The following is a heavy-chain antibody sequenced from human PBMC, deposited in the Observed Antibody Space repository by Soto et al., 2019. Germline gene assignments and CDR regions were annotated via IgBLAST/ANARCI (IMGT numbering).Heavy chain of an antibody. V-gene: IGHV1-58*01. CDR2: IVVGSGNT. CDR1: GFTFTSSA. J-gene: IGHJ6*02. CDR3: AADQGYYGSGSVRKYYYGMDV. D-gene: IGHD3-10*01. Sequence: QMQLVQSGPEVKKPGTSVKVSCKASGFTFTSSAVQWVRQARGQRLEWIGWIVVGSGNTNYAQKFQERVTITRDMSTSTAYMELSSLRSEDTAVYYCAADQGYYGSGSVRKYYYGMDVWGQGTTVTVSS.